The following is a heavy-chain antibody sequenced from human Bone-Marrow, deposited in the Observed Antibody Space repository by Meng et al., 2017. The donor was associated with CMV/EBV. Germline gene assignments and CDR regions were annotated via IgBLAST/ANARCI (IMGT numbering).Heavy chain of an antibody. CDR3: ASSQYDILTGYFRYGMDV. Sequence: ASVKVSCKASGYTFTSYDINWVRQATGQGLEWMGWMNPNSGNTGYAQKFQGRVTMTRTTSISTAYMELSSLRSEDKAVYYCASSQYDILTGYFRYGMDVWGQGTTVTVSS. CDR2: MNPNSGNT. CDR1: GYTFTSYD. V-gene: IGHV1-8*01. J-gene: IGHJ6*02. D-gene: IGHD3-9*01.